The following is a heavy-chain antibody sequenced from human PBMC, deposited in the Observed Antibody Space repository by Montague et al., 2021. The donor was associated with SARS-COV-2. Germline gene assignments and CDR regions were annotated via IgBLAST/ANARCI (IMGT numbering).Heavy chain of an antibody. J-gene: IGHJ4*02. Sequence: SETLSLTCTRSCGSTRTRSCYSGCIPQLPDKGLKSIGFKYYSGSTYYNPTLKSRVTISVDTSKNQFSLKLSSVTAAGTAVYYCATLPSSITIFGVVQGYYFDDCGQGTLVTVSS. V-gene: IGHV4-39*01. CDR2: KYYSGST. D-gene: IGHD3-3*01. CDR3: ATLPSSITIFGVVQGYYFDD. CDR1: CGSTRTRSCY.